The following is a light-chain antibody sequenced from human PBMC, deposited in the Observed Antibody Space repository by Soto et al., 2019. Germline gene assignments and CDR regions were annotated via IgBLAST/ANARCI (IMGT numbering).Light chain of an antibody. CDR2: GAS. Sequence: EIMMTQSPATLSVSPGERATLSCRASQSLSNRLAWYQQRPGQAPRLLIYGASTRATGIPDRFSGSGSETDFTLTISSLQPEDFVVYYCQQYHNWPPAFGGGTRVEIK. CDR1: QSLSNR. V-gene: IGKV3D-15*01. CDR3: QQYHNWPPA. J-gene: IGKJ4*01.